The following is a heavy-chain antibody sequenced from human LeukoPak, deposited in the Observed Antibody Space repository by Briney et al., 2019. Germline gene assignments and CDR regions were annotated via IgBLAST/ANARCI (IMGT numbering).Heavy chain of an antibody. CDR1: GFTFSSYG. Sequence: GRSLRLSCAASGFTFSSYGMHWVRQAPGKGLEWVALASSDGSDKQYAASVKGRFTISRDDSKNTLYLEMNTLKDEDTAVYDCARAHSASWYAAYWGHGTRVTVSS. D-gene: IGHD2-2*01. J-gene: IGHJ4*03. V-gene: IGHV3-30*12. CDR3: ARAHSASWYAAY. CDR2: ASSDGSDK.